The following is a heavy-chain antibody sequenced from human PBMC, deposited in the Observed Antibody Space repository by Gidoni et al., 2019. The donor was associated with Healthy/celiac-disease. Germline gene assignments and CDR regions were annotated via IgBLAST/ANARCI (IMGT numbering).Heavy chain of an antibody. CDR1: GYTCTTYG. J-gene: IGHJ6*03. CDR2: ISAYHGNP. D-gene: IGHD3-3*01. CDR3: ARVGDFTYYSYMDV. Sequence: VQMVQSGAEVKKPGASVKVSCKASGYTCTTYGLSWVRTAPGQGLEWMGGISAYHGNPNYAHKLQGRVTMTTDTSTSTAYFELVCLRSDGTAVYYCARVGDFTYYSYMDVWGKGTTVTVSS. V-gene: IGHV1-18*04.